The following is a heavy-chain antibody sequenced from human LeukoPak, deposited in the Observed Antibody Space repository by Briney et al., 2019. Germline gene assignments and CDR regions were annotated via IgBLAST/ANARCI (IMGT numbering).Heavy chain of an antibody. D-gene: IGHD6-13*01. Sequence: SETLSLTCTVSGGSISSSSYYWGWIRQPPGKGLEWIGSIYYSGSTYYNPSLKSRVTISVDTYKNQFSLKLSSVTAADTAVYYCARGYIAAAGHDLDYWGQGTLVTVSS. V-gene: IGHV4-39*07. CDR2: IYYSGST. J-gene: IGHJ4*02. CDR3: ARGYIAAAGHDLDY. CDR1: GGSISSSSYY.